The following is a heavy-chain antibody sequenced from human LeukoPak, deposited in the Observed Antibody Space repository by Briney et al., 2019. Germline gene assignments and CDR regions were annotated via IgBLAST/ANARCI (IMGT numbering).Heavy chain of an antibody. J-gene: IGHJ6*03. CDR2: INHIGST. Sequence: SETLSLTCAVYGGSFSGYYWSWIRQPPGKGLEWIGEINHIGSTNYNPSLKSRVTISVETSKNQFSLKLSSVTAADTAVYYCARGHGGERYSYGIYYYYYMDVWGKGTTVTVSS. CDR1: GGSFSGYY. V-gene: IGHV4-34*01. CDR3: ARGHGGERYSYGIYYYYYMDV. D-gene: IGHD5-18*01.